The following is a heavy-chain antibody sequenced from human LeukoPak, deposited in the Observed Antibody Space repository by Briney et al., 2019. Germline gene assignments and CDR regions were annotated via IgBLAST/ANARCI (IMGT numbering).Heavy chain of an antibody. D-gene: IGHD3-9*01. V-gene: IGHV3-23*01. Sequence: GGSLRLSCAASGFTFSSYAMSWVRQAPGKGLEWVSAISGSGGSTYYADSVKGRFTISRDNSKNTLYLQMNSLRAEDTAVYYCAKDLSTYYDILTGYGAFDIWGQGTMVTVSS. CDR1: GFTFSSYA. J-gene: IGHJ3*02. CDR3: AKDLSTYYDILTGYGAFDI. CDR2: ISGSGGST.